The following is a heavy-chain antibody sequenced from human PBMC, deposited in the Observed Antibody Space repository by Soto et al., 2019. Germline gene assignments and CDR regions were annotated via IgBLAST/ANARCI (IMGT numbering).Heavy chain of an antibody. CDR2: ISSSTHYT. J-gene: IGHJ5*02. CDR3: ARRWGSNNWFDP. Sequence: QVQLVESGGGLVKPGGFLRLSCAASGFTFSDYYMTWIRQAPGKGLECVSYISSSTHYTNYADSVKGRFTISRDNAKNSLYLQMNSLRAEDTAVYYCARRWGSNNWFDPWGQGTLVTVSS. D-gene: IGHD2-21*01. CDR1: GFTFSDYY. V-gene: IGHV3-11*06.